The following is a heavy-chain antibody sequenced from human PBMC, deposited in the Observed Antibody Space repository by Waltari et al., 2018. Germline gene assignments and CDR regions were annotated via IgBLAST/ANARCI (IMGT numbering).Heavy chain of an antibody. D-gene: IGHD1-26*01. CDR2: IYYSGST. J-gene: IGHJ3*02. Sequence: QLQLQESGPGLVKPSETLSLTCTVSGGSISSSSYYWGWTRQPPGKGLEWIGSIYYSGSTYYNPSLKSRVTISVDTSKNQFSLKLSSVTAADTAVYYCATGRSRDAFDIWGQGTMVTVSS. CDR3: ATGRSRDAFDI. V-gene: IGHV4-39*01. CDR1: GGSISSSSYY.